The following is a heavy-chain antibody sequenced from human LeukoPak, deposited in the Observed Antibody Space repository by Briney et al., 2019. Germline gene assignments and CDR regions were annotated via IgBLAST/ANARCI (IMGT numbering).Heavy chain of an antibody. V-gene: IGHV3-21*01. CDR2: INSTSSYI. CDR3: ARDPRIYCTNGICRDDYFDN. J-gene: IGHJ4*02. D-gene: IGHD2-8*01. CDR1: GLTFSSY. Sequence: PGGSLRLSCAASGLTFSSYMNWVRPAPGKGLEWVSSINSTSSYIYYADSVKGRFTISRDNAKNTLYLQMNSLIVEDTAVYYCARDPRIYCTNGICRDDYFDNWGQGALVTVSS.